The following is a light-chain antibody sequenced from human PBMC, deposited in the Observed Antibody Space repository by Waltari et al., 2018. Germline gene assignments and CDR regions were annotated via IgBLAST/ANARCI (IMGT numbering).Light chain of an antibody. V-gene: IGKV1-39*01. Sequence: DIQMTQSPSSLSASVGDRVTITCRTSQSISSYLNWYQQKPGKAPKRLIYVASSLESGVPSRFSGSGSGTDFTLTINSLQPEDFATYYCQQSYSTPWTFGQGTKVEIK. CDR2: VAS. CDR1: QSISSY. J-gene: IGKJ1*01. CDR3: QQSYSTPWT.